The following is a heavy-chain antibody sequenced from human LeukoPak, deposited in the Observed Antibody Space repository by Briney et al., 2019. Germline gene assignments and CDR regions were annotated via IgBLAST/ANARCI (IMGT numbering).Heavy chain of an antibody. CDR3: ARMPRGPDV. D-gene: IGHD2-2*01. Sequence: GGSLRLSCAASGFTFSNYWMLWVRQAPGKGLEWVASIKQDGSEKYYVDSMKGRFTISRDNAKNSLYLQMNSLRAEDTAVYYCARMPRGPDVWGKGTTVTVSS. V-gene: IGHV3-7*01. J-gene: IGHJ6*04. CDR2: IKQDGSEK. CDR1: GFTFSNYW.